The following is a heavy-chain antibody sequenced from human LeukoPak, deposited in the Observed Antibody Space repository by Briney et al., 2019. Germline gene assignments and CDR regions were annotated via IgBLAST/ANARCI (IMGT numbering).Heavy chain of an antibody. J-gene: IGHJ4*02. CDR1: GGSFSGYY. Sequence: SETLSLTCAVYGGSFSGYYWSWIRQPPGKGLEWIGEINHSGSTSYNPSLKSRVTISVDTSKNQFSLKLSSVTAADTAVYYCARGRGSSWYFPFDYWGQGTLVTVSS. D-gene: IGHD6-13*01. CDR2: INHSGST. CDR3: ARGRGSSWYFPFDY. V-gene: IGHV4-34*01.